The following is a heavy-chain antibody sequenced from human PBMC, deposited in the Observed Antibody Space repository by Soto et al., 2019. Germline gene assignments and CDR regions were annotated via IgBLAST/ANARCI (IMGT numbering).Heavy chain of an antibody. D-gene: IGHD6-6*01. Sequence: GGSLRLSCAASGFTFSSYAMHWVRQAPGKGLEWVAVISYDGSNKYYADSVKGRFTISRDNSKNTLYLQMNSLRAEDTAVYYCARDGYLYSSSGEIDYWGQGTLVTVSS. V-gene: IGHV3-30*04. CDR2: ISYDGSNK. J-gene: IGHJ4*02. CDR3: ARDGYLYSSSGEIDY. CDR1: GFTFSSYA.